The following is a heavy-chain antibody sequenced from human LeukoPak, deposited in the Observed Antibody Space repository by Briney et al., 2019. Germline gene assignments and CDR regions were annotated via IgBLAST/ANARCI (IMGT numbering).Heavy chain of an antibody. CDR2: ISSSSSYI. J-gene: IGHJ6*02. D-gene: IGHD3-3*01. V-gene: IGHV3-21*04. CDR1: GFTFSSYS. Sequence: GGSLRLSCAASGFTFSSYSMNWVRQAPGKGLEWVSSISSSSSYIYYADSVKGRFTISRDNAKNSLYLQMNSLRAEDTAVYYCARDRPDYDFWSGYYNNPALDYYGMDVWGQGTTVTVSS. CDR3: ARDRPDYDFWSGYYNNPALDYYGMDV.